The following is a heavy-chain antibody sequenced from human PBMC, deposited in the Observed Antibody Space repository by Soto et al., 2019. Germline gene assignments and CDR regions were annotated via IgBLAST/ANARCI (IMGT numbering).Heavy chain of an antibody. D-gene: IGHD4-17*01. Sequence: GGSLRLSCEASGFTFSRYWMNWIRQTPGKGLEWLANINPDGKNTYYPDSLEGRFTVSRDNAKNSLFLQIDSLRVEDTAVYYCARDPGRGGAYDHWGQGTLVTVSS. V-gene: IGHV3-7*01. CDR1: GFTFSRYW. CDR2: INPDGKNT. J-gene: IGHJ5*02. CDR3: ARDPGRGGAYDH.